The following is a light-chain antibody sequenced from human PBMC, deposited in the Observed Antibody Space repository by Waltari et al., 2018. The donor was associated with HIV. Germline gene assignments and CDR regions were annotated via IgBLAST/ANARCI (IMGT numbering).Light chain of an antibody. CDR1: HIIRSW. J-gene: IGKJ3*01. Sequence: DIPITQFPFSVSSSGGDRVTIPCRSSHIIRSWLGLYQQKPGGAPKLLIYAAFNLQSGVSSRFAGSGSGTEFTLTINSLQPDDSATDHCQQAHSTPFTFGPGTKVEVK. V-gene: IGKV1-12*01. CDR2: AAF. CDR3: QQAHSTPFT.